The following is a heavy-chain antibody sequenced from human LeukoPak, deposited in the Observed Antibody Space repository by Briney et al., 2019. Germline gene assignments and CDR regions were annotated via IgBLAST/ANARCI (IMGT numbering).Heavy chain of an antibody. CDR2: ISAYNGNT. CDR3: ARDAPGHGSGRGYGMDV. D-gene: IGHD3-10*01. V-gene: IGHV1-18*04. J-gene: IGHJ6*04. Sequence: ASVKVSFKASGYTFTSYGISWVRPAPGQGLAWMGWISAYNGNTNYAQKLRGRVTMTTDTSTSTAYMELRSLRSDDTAVYYCARDAPGHGSGRGYGMDVWGKGTTVTVSS. CDR1: GYTFTSYG.